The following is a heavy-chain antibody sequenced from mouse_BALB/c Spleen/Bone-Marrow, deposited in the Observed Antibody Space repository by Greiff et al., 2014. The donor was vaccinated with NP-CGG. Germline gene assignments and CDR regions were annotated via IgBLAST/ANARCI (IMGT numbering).Heavy chain of an antibody. V-gene: IGHV1S135*01. Sequence: VQLQQSGAELVKPGASVKVSCKASGYAFTGYNIYWVKQSHGKSLEWIGYIDPYSGGTNYNQKFKGKATLTVDKSSSTDYMHFNSLTYEDSAVCYCASELGRAMDYWGQGTSVTVSS. CDR3: ASELGRAMDY. CDR1: GYAFTGYN. CDR2: IDPYSGGT. D-gene: IGHD3-3*01. J-gene: IGHJ4*01.